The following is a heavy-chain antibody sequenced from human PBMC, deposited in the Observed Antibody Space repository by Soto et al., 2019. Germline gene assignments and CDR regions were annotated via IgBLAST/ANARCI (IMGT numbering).Heavy chain of an antibody. J-gene: IGHJ6*02. V-gene: IGHV3-48*02. CDR3: AGGGGSQPYYYYYGMDV. CDR1: GFTFSSYI. Sequence: PGGSLRLSCAASGFTFSSYIMNWVRQAPGKGLEWVSYISSSSSTIYYADSVNGRFTISRDNAKNSLYLQMNSLRDEDTAVYYCAGGGGSQPYYYYYGMDVWGQGTTVTVSS. CDR2: ISSSSSTI. D-gene: IGHD3-16*01.